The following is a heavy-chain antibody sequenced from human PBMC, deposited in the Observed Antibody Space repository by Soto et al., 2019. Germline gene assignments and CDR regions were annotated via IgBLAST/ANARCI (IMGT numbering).Heavy chain of an antibody. CDR1: GFTFSNHA. D-gene: IGHD4-17*01. J-gene: IGHJ5*02. CDR3: ARAYGGNPALFDP. Sequence: GGSLRLSFAASGFTFSNHAMSWVRQAPGKGLEWVSAISPNGDATYYADSVKGRFTISRDNSKNTLYLQMDSLRAEDTAVYYCARAYGGNPALFDPWGQGTLVPVSS. CDR2: ISPNGDAT. V-gene: IGHV3-23*01.